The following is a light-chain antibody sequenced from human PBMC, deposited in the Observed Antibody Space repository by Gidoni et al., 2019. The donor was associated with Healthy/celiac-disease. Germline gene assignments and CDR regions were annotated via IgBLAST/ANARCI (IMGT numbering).Light chain of an antibody. CDR3: QQRSNWPT. Sequence: EIVLTQSPATLSLSPGERATLSCRASQSVSSYFDWYQQKPGQAPRLLIYDASNRATGIPARFIGSGSGTDFTLPISSLEPEDFAVYYFQQRSNWPTFPCXTKVGI. CDR1: QSVSSY. J-gene: IGKJ4*01. V-gene: IGKV3-11*01. CDR2: DAS.